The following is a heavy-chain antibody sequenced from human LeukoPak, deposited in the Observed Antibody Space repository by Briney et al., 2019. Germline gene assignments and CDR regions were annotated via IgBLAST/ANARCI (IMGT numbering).Heavy chain of an antibody. CDR1: GYSINNYW. V-gene: IGHV5-51*01. D-gene: IGHD2-15*01. CDR3: ARQEYCSGGSCYTWFDP. J-gene: IGHJ5*02. CDR2: IYPADSDI. Sequence: GESLQISCQSSGYSINNYWIGWVRQMPGKGLEWMGIIYPADSDIRYSPSFQGQVTISADKSISTAYLQWSSLKASDTAMYYCARQEYCSGGSCYTWFDPWGQGTLVTVSS.